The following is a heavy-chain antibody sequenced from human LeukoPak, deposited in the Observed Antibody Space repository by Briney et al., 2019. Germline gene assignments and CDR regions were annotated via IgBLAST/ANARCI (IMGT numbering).Heavy chain of an antibody. V-gene: IGHV3-21*01. CDR3: ARMTLLGYCSSTSCPADAFDI. CDR2: ISSSGSYI. CDR1: RFTFSSYS. D-gene: IGHD2-2*01. Sequence: GGSLRLSCAASRFTFSSYSMNWVRQAPGKGLEWVSSISSSGSYIYYADSVKGRFTISRDNAKNSLYLQMNSLRAEDTAVYYCARMTLLGYCSSTSCPADAFDIWGQGTMVTVSS. J-gene: IGHJ3*02.